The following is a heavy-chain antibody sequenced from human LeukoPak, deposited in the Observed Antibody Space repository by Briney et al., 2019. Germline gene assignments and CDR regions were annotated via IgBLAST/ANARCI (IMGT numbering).Heavy chain of an antibody. J-gene: IGHJ4*02. D-gene: IGHD2-8*01. CDR3: ARGTEHAIPYYFDY. Sequence: GGSLRLSCAASGFTFSSYAMHWVRQAPGKGLEYVSAISSNGGSTHYANSVKGRFTISRDNSKNTLYLQMGSLRAEDMAVYYCARGTEHAIPYYFDYWGQGTLVTVSS. CDR2: ISSNGGST. CDR1: GFTFSSYA. V-gene: IGHV3-64*01.